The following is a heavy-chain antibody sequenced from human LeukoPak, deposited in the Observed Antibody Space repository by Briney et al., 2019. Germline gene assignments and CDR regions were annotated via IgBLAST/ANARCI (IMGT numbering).Heavy chain of an antibody. Sequence: PSETLSLTCVVYGVSFSNYYWTWIRQTPGKGLEWIGEISHSGSTDHSPSLKSRVTISIDTSKKHFSLKLRSVTAADTAVYFCARGGAVNGFDVWGQGTRVTVSS. J-gene: IGHJ3*01. CDR3: ARGGAVNGFDV. D-gene: IGHD6-19*01. CDR2: ISHSGST. CDR1: GVSFSNYY. V-gene: IGHV4-34*01.